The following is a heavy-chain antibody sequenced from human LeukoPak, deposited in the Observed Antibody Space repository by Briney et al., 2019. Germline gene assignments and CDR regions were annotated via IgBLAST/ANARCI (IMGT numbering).Heavy chain of an antibody. CDR1: GGSISTSNYY. CDR3: AREGTESQTVAFDI. V-gene: IGHV4-39*07. Sequence: PSETLSLTCTVSGGSISTSNYYWGWIRQPPGKGLEWIGNIFYSGSTYYSPSLRSRVTISLDTSRNQFSLKLNSVTAADTAVYYCAREGTESQTVAFDIWGQGTMVTVSS. J-gene: IGHJ3*02. D-gene: IGHD1-1*01. CDR2: IFYSGST.